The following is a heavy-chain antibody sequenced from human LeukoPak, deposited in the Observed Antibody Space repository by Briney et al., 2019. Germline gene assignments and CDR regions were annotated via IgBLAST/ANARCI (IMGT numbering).Heavy chain of an antibody. V-gene: IGHV3-7*01. CDR2: INQGGSEK. Sequence: GGSLRLSCAASGFTFSNYWMSWVRQAPGKGLEWVANINQGGSEKFYVDSVKGRFTVSRDNAKNSLYLQMNSLRAEDTAVYYCARDAFASGSYNPFDNWGQGTLVTVSS. D-gene: IGHD3-10*01. CDR3: ARDAFASGSYNPFDN. J-gene: IGHJ4*02. CDR1: GFTFSNYW.